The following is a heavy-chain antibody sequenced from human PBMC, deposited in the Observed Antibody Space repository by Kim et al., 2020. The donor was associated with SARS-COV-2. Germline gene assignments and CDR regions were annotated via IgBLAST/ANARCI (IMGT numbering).Heavy chain of an antibody. Sequence: KGRFTNSRDNSKNTQYLQMNSLRTEDTAVYYCARNGRAAADPYYYYGMDVWGQGTTVTVSS. V-gene: IGHV3-30*01. D-gene: IGHD6-13*01. J-gene: IGHJ6*02. CDR3: ARNGRAAADPYYYYGMDV.